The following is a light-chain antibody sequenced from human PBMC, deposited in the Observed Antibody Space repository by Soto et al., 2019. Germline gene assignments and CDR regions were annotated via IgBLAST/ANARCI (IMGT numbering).Light chain of an antibody. CDR1: QSISSSY. J-gene: IGKJ1*01. CDR2: GAS. V-gene: IGKV3-20*01. Sequence: EIVLTQSPGTLSLSPGERATLSCRAIQSISSSYLAWYQQKPGQAPRLLIYGASSRATGTPDRFSGSGSGTDFTLNISRLEPEDFAVYYCQQYGSSPPWTFGQGTKVDI. CDR3: QQYGSSPPWT.